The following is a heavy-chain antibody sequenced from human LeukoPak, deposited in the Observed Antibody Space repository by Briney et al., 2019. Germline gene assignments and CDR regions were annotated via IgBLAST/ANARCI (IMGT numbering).Heavy chain of an antibody. V-gene: IGHV4-34*01. Sequence: SETLSLTYAVYGGSFSGYYWSWIRQPLGKGLEWIGEINHSGSTNYNPSLKSRVTISVDTSKNQFSLKLSSVTAADTAVYYCARSYLGGWYYFDYWGQGTLVTVSS. D-gene: IGHD6-19*01. J-gene: IGHJ4*02. CDR3: ARSYLGGWYYFDY. CDR2: INHSGST. CDR1: GGSFSGYY.